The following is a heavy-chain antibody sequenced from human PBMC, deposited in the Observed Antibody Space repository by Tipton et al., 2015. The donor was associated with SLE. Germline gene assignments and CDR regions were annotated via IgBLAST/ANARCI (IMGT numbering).Heavy chain of an antibody. CDR2: ISYDGSNK. CDR1: GFTFSSYG. CDR3: ARDRFGIIGHLDY. Sequence: QLVQSGGGVVQPGRSLRLSCAASGFTFSSYGMHWVRQAPGKGLEWVAVISYDGSNKYYADSVKGRFTISRDNSKNTLYLQMNNLRPEDTAVYYCARDRFGIIGHLDYWGQGTLVTVSS. D-gene: IGHD3-16*01. J-gene: IGHJ4*02. V-gene: IGHV3-30*19.